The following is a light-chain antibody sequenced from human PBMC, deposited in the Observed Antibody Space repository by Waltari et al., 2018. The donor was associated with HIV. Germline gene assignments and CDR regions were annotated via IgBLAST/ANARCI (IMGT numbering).Light chain of an antibody. J-gene: IGKJ1*01. CDR3: QQYYKTPWT. CDR1: QSDVYSGDNKNY. CDR2: WGS. Sequence: VMTQSPDSLAVSQGDRATIKCKSSQSDVYSGDNKNYLAWYQQKQGQPHKLIIYWGSIRGSVAPVSFNSSGSATDVTLTLSNVRAEDSALYVCQQYYKTPWTFGQGTKVEIK. V-gene: IGKV4-1*01.